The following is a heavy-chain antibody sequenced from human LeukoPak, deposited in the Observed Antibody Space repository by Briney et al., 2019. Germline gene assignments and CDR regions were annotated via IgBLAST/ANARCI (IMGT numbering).Heavy chain of an antibody. CDR1: GGSISSSNW. Sequence: SETLSLTCAVSGGSISSSNWWSWVRQPPGKGLEWIGEIYHSGSTNYNPSLKSRVTISVDKSKNQFSLKLSSVTAADTAVYYCARQNYYDSSGHFDYWGQGTLVTVSS. CDR3: ARQNYYDSSGHFDY. J-gene: IGHJ4*02. D-gene: IGHD3-22*01. V-gene: IGHV4-4*02. CDR2: IYHSGST.